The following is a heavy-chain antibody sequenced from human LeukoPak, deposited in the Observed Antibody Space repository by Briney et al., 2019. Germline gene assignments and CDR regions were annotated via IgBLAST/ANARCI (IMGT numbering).Heavy chain of an antibody. Sequence: GGSLRLSCAASGFTFSTFAMIWVRQPPGKGLEWVSSIFPSGGEIHYADSVRGRFTISRDNSKSTLSLQMNSLRAEDTAINYCATYRQVLLPFESWGQGTLVTVSS. J-gene: IGHJ4*02. CDR2: IFPSGGEI. D-gene: IGHD2-8*02. CDR1: GFTFSTFA. V-gene: IGHV3-23*01. CDR3: ATYRQVLLPFES.